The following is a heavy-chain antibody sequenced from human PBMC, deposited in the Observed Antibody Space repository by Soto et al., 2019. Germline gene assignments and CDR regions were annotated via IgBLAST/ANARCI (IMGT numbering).Heavy chain of an antibody. J-gene: IGHJ5*02. CDR2: INAGNGNT. CDR1: GYTFTSYA. V-gene: IGHV1-3*01. D-gene: IGHD6-6*01. CDR3: ARAPLAARPPDP. Sequence: ASVKVSCKASGYTFTSYAMHWVRQAPGQRLEWMGWINAGNGNTKYSQKFQGRVTITRDTSASTAYMGLSSLRSEDTAVYYCARAPLAARPPDPWGQGTLVTVSS.